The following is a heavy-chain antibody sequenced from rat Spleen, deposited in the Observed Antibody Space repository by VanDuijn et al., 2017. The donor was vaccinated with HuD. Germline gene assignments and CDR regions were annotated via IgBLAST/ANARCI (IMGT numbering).Heavy chain of an antibody. D-gene: IGHD1-9*01. Sequence: EVQLAESGGGLVQPGRSLKLSCAASGFTFSDYNMAWVRQAPKKGLEWIASISTGGGSTYHRDSVKGRFTVSRDNAKSTLYLQMDSLRSEDTATYYCARRHYGYTDYFDYWGQGVMVTVSS. CDR3: ARRHYGYTDYFDY. J-gene: IGHJ2*01. V-gene: IGHV5-25*01. CDR1: GFTFSDYN. CDR2: ISTGGGST.